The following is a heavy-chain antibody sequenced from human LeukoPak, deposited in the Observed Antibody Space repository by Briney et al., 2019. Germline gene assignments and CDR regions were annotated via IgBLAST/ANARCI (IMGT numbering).Heavy chain of an antibody. CDR3: ARDDYRDGYNSA. Sequence: SETLSLTCAVYGGSFSGYYWSWIRQPPGKGLEWIGEINHSGSTNYNPSRKSRVTISVDTYKNQFSLKLSSVTAADTDVYYCARDDYRDGYNSAWGQGTLVTVSS. V-gene: IGHV4-34*01. J-gene: IGHJ4*02. CDR1: GGSFSGYY. D-gene: IGHD5-24*01. CDR2: INHSGST.